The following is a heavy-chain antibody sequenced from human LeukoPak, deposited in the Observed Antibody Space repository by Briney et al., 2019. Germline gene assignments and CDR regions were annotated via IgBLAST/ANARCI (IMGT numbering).Heavy chain of an antibody. V-gene: IGHV3-21*01. CDR2: ISSSSSYI. D-gene: IGHD6-19*01. CDR1: GFTFSSYS. J-gene: IGHJ4*02. CDR3: ARDIGVGYYFDY. Sequence: GGSLRLSCAASGFTFSSYSMNWVRQAPGKGLEWVSSISSSSSYIYHADSVKGRFTISRDNAKNSLYLQMNSLRAEDTAVYYCARDIGVGYYFDYWGQGTLVTVSS.